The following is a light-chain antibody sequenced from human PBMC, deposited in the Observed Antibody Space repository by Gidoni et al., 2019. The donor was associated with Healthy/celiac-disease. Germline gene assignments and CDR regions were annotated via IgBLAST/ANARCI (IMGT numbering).Light chain of an antibody. CDR3: SSYAGSNNPVV. CDR2: EGS. J-gene: IGLJ2*01. Sequence: QSALTQPPSASGSPGQSVTIPCTGTSSDVGGYNSVSWYQQHPGKAPKLMIYEGSKRPSGVPDRFSGSKSGNTASLTVSGLQAEDEADYYCSSYAGSNNPVVFGGGTKLTVL. CDR1: SSDVGGYNS. V-gene: IGLV2-8*01.